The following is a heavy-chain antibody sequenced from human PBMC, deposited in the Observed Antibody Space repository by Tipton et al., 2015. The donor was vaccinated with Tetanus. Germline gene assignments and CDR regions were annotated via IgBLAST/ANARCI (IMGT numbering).Heavy chain of an antibody. CDR2: IHSSGST. Sequence: VKPSETLSLICSVSGAFSSSYYWSWIRQPPGKGPEWIGQIHSSGSTNYIPSLKSRVTISLDTSKNQFSLRLTSVTAADTAVYYCARDIEEVGATKYFDYWGQGTLVTVSS. V-gene: IGHV4-59*01. CDR1: GAFSSSYY. CDR3: ARDIEEVGATKYFDY. D-gene: IGHD1-26*01. J-gene: IGHJ4*02.